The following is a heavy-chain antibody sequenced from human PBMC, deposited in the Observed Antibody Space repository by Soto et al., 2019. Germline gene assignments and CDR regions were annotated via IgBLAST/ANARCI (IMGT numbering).Heavy chain of an antibody. Sequence: GGSLRLSCAASGFTFSSYGMHWVRQAPGKGLEWVAVISYDGSNKYYADSVKGRFTISRDNSKNTLYLQMNSLRAEDTAVYYCAKVDITMVRGVTMVDYWGQGTLVTVSS. V-gene: IGHV3-30*18. CDR3: AKVDITMVRGVTMVDY. J-gene: IGHJ4*02. CDR1: GFTFSSYG. D-gene: IGHD3-10*01. CDR2: ISYDGSNK.